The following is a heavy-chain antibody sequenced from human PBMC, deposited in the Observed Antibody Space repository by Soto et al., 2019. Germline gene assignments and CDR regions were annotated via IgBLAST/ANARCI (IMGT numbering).Heavy chain of an antibody. J-gene: IGHJ4*02. D-gene: IGHD6-19*01. CDR1: GFTFSDCS. V-gene: IGHV3-23*01. CDR2: ISGTGRGT. CDR3: AKGNTSGWYFCDY. Sequence: PGGTLSLSCEASGFTFSDCSMCWVRQAPGKGLEWVSGISGTGRGTFYADSVKDRFTISRDNSKNTFYLQMTSLRAEDTAVYYCAKGNTSGWYFCDYWGQGTLVTVSS.